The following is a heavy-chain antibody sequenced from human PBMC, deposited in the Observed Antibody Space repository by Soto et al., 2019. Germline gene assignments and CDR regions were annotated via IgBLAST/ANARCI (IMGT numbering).Heavy chain of an antibody. Sequence: GGSLRLSCAASGFTFDDYAMHWVRQAPGKGLEWVSGISGSGGSTYYADSVKGRFTISRDNSKNTLYLQMNSLRAEDTAVYYCAKPQPYCGGDCYSKPFDYWGQGTLVTVSS. D-gene: IGHD2-21*02. CDR3: AKPQPYCGGDCYSKPFDY. V-gene: IGHV3-23*01. CDR2: ISGSGGST. J-gene: IGHJ4*02. CDR1: GFTFDDYA.